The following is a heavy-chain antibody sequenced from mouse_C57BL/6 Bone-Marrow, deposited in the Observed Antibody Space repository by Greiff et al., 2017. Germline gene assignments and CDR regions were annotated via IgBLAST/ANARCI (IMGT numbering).Heavy chain of an antibody. Sequence: QVQLKESGPGLVQPSQCLSLTCTVSGFSLTSYGVHWVRQSPGKGLEWLGGIWSGGSTDYNAAFMSRLSITKEDCKSQVFYKKNRLQADDTAIYYCAKRGSRYGYAMDYWGQGTSVTVSS. CDR1: GFSLTSYG. CDR2: IWSGGST. V-gene: IGHV2-5*01. J-gene: IGHJ4*01. D-gene: IGHD1-1*01. CDR3: AKRGSRYGYAMDY.